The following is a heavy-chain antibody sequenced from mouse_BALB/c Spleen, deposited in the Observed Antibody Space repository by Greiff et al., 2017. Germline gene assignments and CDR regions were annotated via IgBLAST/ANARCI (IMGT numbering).Heavy chain of an antibody. CDR3: ARLGNYGSSYWYFDV. D-gene: IGHD1-1*01. CDR1: GFTFSSYT. V-gene: IGHV5-12-2*01. CDR2: ISNGGGST. Sequence: EVQGVESGGGLVQPGGSLKLSCAASGFTFSSYTMSWVRQTPEKRLEWVAYISNGGGSTYYPDTVKGRFTISRDNAKNTLYLQMSSLKSEDTAMYYCARLGNYGSSYWYFDVWGAGTTVTVSS. J-gene: IGHJ1*01.